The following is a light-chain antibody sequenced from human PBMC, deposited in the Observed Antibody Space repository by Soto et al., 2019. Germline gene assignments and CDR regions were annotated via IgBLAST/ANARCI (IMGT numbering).Light chain of an antibody. CDR1: SSDVGGHNY. J-gene: IGLJ1*01. Sequence: QSVLTQPASVSGSPEQSITISCTGTSSDVGGHNYVSWYQQHPGKAPKLMIYEVSNRPSGVSNRFSGSKSGNAASLTISGLQAEGEADYYCSSYIRSNTPYVFGSGTKVTVL. CDR3: SSYIRSNTPYV. CDR2: EVS. V-gene: IGLV2-14*01.